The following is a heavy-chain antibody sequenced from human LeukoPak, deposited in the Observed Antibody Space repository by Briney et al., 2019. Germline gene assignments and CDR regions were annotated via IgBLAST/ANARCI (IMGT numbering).Heavy chain of an antibody. J-gene: IGHJ4*02. Sequence: SLRLSCAASGFTFADYAMHWVRQAPGKGLERVSGITWNSGSIGYADSVKGRFTISRDNAKNSLYLQMNSLRAEDTALYYCARHRASYYFDYWGQGTLVTVSS. CDR3: ARHRASYYFDY. V-gene: IGHV3-9*01. CDR2: ITWNSGSI. CDR1: GFTFADYA.